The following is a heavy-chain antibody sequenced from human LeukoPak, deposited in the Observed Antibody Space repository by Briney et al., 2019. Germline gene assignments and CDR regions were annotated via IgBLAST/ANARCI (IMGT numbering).Heavy chain of an antibody. D-gene: IGHD6-6*01. CDR1: GFSLSTSGVG. Sequence: SGPTLVNPTQTLTLTCTFSGFSLSTSGVGVGWIRQPPGKALEWLALIYWNDDKRHSPSLKSRLTITKDTSKNQVVLTMTNMDPVDTATYYCAHSPVDSSSPATYYFDYWGQGTLVTVSS. V-gene: IGHV2-5*01. J-gene: IGHJ4*02. CDR3: AHSPVDSSSPATYYFDY. CDR2: IYWNDDK.